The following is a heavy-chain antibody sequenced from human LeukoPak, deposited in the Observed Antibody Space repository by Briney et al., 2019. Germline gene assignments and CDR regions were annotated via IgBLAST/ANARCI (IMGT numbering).Heavy chain of an antibody. Sequence: XGXSWVRQAPGQGLEWMGWISAYNGNTNYAQKLQGRVTMTTDTSTSTAYMELRSLRSDDTAVYYCARYSSSWYLPNWFDPWGQGTLVTVSS. D-gene: IGHD6-13*01. V-gene: IGHV1-18*01. J-gene: IGHJ5*02. CDR1: XG. CDR2: ISAYNGNT. CDR3: ARYSSSWYLPNWFDP.